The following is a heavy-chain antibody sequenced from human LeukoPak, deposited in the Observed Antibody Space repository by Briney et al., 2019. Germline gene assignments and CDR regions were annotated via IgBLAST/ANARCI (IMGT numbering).Heavy chain of an antibody. J-gene: IGHJ3*02. V-gene: IGHV4-61*08. CDR2: IHYSGST. CDR3: ARGSTLYYDILTGYYTPGPFDI. CDR1: GGSVSSAGYY. D-gene: IGHD3-9*01. Sequence: PSETLSLTCTVSGGSVSSAGYYWSWIRQPPGKGLELIGYIHYSGSTNYNPSLKSRVTISVDTSKNQFSLKLSSVTAADTAVYYCARGSTLYYDILTGYYTPGPFDIWGQGTMFTVSS.